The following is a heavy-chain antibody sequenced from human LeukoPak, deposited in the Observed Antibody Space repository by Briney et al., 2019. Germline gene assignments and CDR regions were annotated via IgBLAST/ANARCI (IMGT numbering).Heavy chain of an antibody. J-gene: IGHJ5*02. Sequence: GASVKVSCKASGYTFTSYGISWVRQAPGQGLEWMGCIATYNGETNYAQKFQDTVTMTTDTSTSTAYMELRSLRSDDTAVYYCARAGSNSNYPSEIRFDPWGQGTLVTVSS. CDR2: IATYNGET. V-gene: IGHV1-18*01. D-gene: IGHD4-11*01. CDR3: ARAGSNSNYPSEIRFDP. CDR1: GYTFTSYG.